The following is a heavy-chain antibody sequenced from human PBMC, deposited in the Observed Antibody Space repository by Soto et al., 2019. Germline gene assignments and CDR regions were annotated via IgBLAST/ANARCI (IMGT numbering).Heavy chain of an antibody. D-gene: IGHD3-3*01. CDR2: IYYDGRT. Sequence: PSETLSLTCTVSGDSIISVEYYCSCIRESPWMGLELIGYIYYDGRTSYNPSLRSRAFISIDTSKNHFSLRLNDVTAADTAVYYCARSDLVRVIKSYGVVSEAPDIWGQGTKVTVSS. V-gene: IGHV4-30-4*01. J-gene: IGHJ3*02. CDR3: ARSDLVRVIKSYGVVSEAPDI. CDR1: GDSIISVEYY.